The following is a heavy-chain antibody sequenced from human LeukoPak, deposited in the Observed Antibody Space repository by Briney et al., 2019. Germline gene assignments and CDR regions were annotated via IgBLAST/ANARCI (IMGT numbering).Heavy chain of an antibody. CDR3: ARGDYGSGSH. CDR2: INHSGST. D-gene: IGHD3-10*01. CDR1: GGSFSGYY. Sequence: SETLSLTCAVYGGSFSGYYWSWIRQPPGKGLEWIGGINHSGSTNYNPSLKSRVTISVDTSKNQFSLKLSSVTAADTAVYYCARGDYGSGSHWGQGTLVTVSS. V-gene: IGHV4-34*01. J-gene: IGHJ4*02.